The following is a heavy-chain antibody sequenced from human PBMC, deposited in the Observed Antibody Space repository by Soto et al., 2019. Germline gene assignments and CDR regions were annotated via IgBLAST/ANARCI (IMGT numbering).Heavy chain of an antibody. CDR2: ISKSGDST. V-gene: IGHV3-23*01. D-gene: IGHD3-10*01. J-gene: IGHJ4*02. CDR1: GVTFTSYT. Sequence: XGSLRLSCAASGVTFTSYTMTWVRQVPGEGLQWVSSISKSGDSTYYADSVKGRFTTSRDDSKNTLYLQMNSLRAEDTAIYYCAKGSFGFDYWGQGTLVTAPQ. CDR3: AKGSFGFDY.